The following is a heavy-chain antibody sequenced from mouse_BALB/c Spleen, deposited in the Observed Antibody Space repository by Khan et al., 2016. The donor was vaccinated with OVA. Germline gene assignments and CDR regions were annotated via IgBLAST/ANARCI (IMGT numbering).Heavy chain of an antibody. V-gene: IGHV3-2*02. CDR3: ARTARIKY. CDR1: GYSITSGYG. J-gene: IGHJ2*01. CDR2: ISYSGSN. Sequence: EVQLQESGPGLVKPSQSLSLTCTVTGYSITSGYGWNWIRQFPGNKLEWMGYISYSGSNNYNPSHKSRIPTPRYTSKNQFFLQFNSVTTEDPATYYCARTARIKYWGQGTTLTFAS. D-gene: IGHD1-2*01.